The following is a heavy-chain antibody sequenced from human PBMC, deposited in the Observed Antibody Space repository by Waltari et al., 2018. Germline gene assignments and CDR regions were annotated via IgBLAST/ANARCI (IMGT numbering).Heavy chain of an antibody. D-gene: IGHD3-10*01. Sequence: EVQLVESGGGLVKHGGSLRLSCAASGFTFSTCSMHWVRQAPGKGLGGCSSITSSRYIYYADSVKGRFTNSRDNAKNSLYLQMNSLRAEDTAVYYCARDHYYGSGTYSSFDYWGQGTLVTGSS. V-gene: IGHV3-21*01. CDR2: ITSSRYI. J-gene: IGHJ4*02. CDR3: ARDHYYGSGTYSSFDY. CDR1: GFTFSTCS.